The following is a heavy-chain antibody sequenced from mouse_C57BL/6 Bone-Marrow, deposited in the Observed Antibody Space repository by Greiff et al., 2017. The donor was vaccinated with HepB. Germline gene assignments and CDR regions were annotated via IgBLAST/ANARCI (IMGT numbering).Heavy chain of an antibody. Sequence: EVHLVESEGGLVQPGSSMKLSCTASGFTFSDYYMAWVRQVPEKGLEWVANINYDGSSTYYLDSLKSRFIISRDNAKNILYLQMSSLKSEDTATYDCARVYGSSLWYFDVWGTGTTVTVSS. J-gene: IGHJ1*03. CDR3: ARVYGSSLWYFDV. CDR2: INYDGSST. V-gene: IGHV5-16*01. CDR1: GFTFSDYY. D-gene: IGHD1-1*01.